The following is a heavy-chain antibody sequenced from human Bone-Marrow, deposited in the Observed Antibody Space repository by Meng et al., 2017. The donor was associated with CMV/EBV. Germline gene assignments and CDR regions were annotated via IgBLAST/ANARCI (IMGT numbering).Heavy chain of an antibody. CDR1: GGSFSGYY. V-gene: IGHV4-34*01. CDR3: ARKYCSSTSCYGRWFDP. CDR2: INHSGST. D-gene: IGHD2-2*01. Sequence: GSLRLSCAVYGGSFSGYYWSWIRQPPGKGLEWIGEINHSGSTNYNPSLKSRVTISVDTSKNQFSLKLSSVTAADTAVYYCARKYCSSTSCYGRWFDPWGQGTLVTVSS. J-gene: IGHJ5*02.